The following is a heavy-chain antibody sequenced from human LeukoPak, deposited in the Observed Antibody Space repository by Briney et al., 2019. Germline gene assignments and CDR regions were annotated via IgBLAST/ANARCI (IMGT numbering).Heavy chain of an antibody. Sequence: LTCAVYGGSFSGYYWSWIRQAPGKGLEWVSYISSSGSTIYYADSVKGRFTISRDNAKNSLYLQMNSLRAEDTAVYYCARDDTPIMGAVAGSDFWGQGSLVTVSS. J-gene: IGHJ4*02. CDR2: ISSSGSTI. V-gene: IGHV3-11*01. D-gene: IGHD6-19*01. CDR1: GGSFSGYY. CDR3: ARDDTPIMGAVAGSDF.